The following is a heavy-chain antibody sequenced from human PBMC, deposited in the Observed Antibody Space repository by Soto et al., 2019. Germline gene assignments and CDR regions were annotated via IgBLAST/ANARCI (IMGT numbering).Heavy chain of an antibody. CDR1: GFSLSTSGVG. V-gene: IGHV2-5*02. D-gene: IGHD3-22*01. CDR2: IYWDDDK. CDR3: AHSRYGGATMIQDAFDI. J-gene: IGHJ3*02. Sequence: GSGPTLVNPPQTLTLTCTFSGFSLSTSGVGVGWIRQPPGKALEWLALIYWDDDKRYSPSLKSRLTITKYTSKNQVVLTMTNMDPVDTATYYCAHSRYGGATMIQDAFDIWGQGTMVTVSS.